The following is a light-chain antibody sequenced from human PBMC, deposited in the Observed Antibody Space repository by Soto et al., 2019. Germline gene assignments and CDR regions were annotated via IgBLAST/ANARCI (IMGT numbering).Light chain of an antibody. CDR2: AVF. V-gene: IGKV1-27*01. CDR1: QDISNY. Sequence: DIQMTQSPSSLSASVGDRVTITCRASQDISNYVAWYQQKPGKVPKLLIYAVFTLQSGVPSRFSGSGFGTDFTLTISSLQPEDVATYYCQKYNSAPWTFGQGTKVEIK. CDR3: QKYNSAPWT. J-gene: IGKJ1*01.